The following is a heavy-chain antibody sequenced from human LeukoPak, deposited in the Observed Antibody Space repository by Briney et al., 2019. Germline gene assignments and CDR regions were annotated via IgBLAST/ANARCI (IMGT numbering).Heavy chain of an antibody. J-gene: IGHJ4*02. D-gene: IGHD5-18*01. CDR2: IIPIFGTA. V-gene: IGHV1-69*05. CDR3: AIRGASYGLTANAIEY. Sequence: GASVKVSCKASGGTFSSYAISWVRQAPGQGLEWMGGIIPIFGTANYAQKFQGRVTITTDESTSTAYMELSSLRSEDTPVYYCAIRGASYGLTANAIEYWGQGTLVTVSS. CDR1: GGTFSSYA.